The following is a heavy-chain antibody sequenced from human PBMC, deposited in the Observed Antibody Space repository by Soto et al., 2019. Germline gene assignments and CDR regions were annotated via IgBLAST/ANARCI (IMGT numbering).Heavy chain of an antibody. CDR3: ARDQCSSTSCYRRYYYYGMDV. V-gene: IGHV3-30-3*01. Sequence: GGSLRLSCAASGFTFSSYAMHWVRQAPGKGLEWVAVISYDGSNKYYADSVKGRFTISRDNSKNTLYLQMNSLRAEDTAVYYCARDQCSSTSCYRRYYYYGMDVWGQGTTVTVSS. CDR2: ISYDGSNK. J-gene: IGHJ6*02. CDR1: GFTFSSYA. D-gene: IGHD2-2*02.